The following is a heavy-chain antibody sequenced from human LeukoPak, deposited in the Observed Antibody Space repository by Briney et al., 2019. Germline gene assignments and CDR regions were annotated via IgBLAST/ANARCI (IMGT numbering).Heavy chain of an antibody. D-gene: IGHD3-22*01. CDR1: GFTCTSYS. Sequence: GGSLRISCAASGFTCTSYSMNWGRQAPGKGLEWVSSISSSSSYIYYADSAKGRFTISRDNAQNSLYLQMNSLRVEDTAVYYCARDRGYSSFDYWGQGTLVTVSS. J-gene: IGHJ4*02. CDR3: ARDRGYSSFDY. CDR2: ISSSSSYI. V-gene: IGHV3-21*01.